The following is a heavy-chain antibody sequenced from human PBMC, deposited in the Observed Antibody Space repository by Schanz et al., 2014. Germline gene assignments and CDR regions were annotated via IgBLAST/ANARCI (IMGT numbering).Heavy chain of an antibody. V-gene: IGHV3-21*01. CDR1: GFSVSTNY. CDR2: ISSSGGHI. J-gene: IGHJ4*02. D-gene: IGHD2-21*01. Sequence: EVQLVESGGGLMQPGGSLRLSCAVSGFSVSTNYMSWVRQAPGKGLEWVSSISSSGGHIYYADSVKGRFTITRDIAKNSLSLQMNSLRAEDTAVYYCAKGQLLSYYFEHWGQGTLVTVSS. CDR3: AKGQLLSYYFEH.